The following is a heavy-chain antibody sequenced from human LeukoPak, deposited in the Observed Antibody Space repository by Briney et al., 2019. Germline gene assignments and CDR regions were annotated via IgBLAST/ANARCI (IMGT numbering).Heavy chain of an antibody. Sequence: GASVKVSCKASGFTLTSSAMQWVRQARGQRLEWIGGIVVGSDNTNYAQKFQERVTISRDMSTSTAYMELSSLRSDDTAVYFCVADPYYDGSGPPRWFDPWGQGTLVTVSS. CDR3: VADPYYDGSGPPRWFDP. CDR1: GFTLTSSA. V-gene: IGHV1-58*02. D-gene: IGHD3-22*01. CDR2: IVVGSDNT. J-gene: IGHJ5*02.